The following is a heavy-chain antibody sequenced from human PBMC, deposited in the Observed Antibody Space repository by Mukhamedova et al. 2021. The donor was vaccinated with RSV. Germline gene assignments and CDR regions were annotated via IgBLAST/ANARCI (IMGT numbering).Heavy chain of an antibody. V-gene: IGHV3-23*01. J-gene: IGHJ4*02. CDR2: ISGSGGST. CDR3: AKGLVIGSGERKDY. D-gene: IGHD1-1*01. Sequence: GLEWVSAISGSGGSTYYADSVKGRFTISRDNSKNTLYLQMNSLRAEDTAVYYCAKGLVIGSGERKDYWGQGTLVTVSS.